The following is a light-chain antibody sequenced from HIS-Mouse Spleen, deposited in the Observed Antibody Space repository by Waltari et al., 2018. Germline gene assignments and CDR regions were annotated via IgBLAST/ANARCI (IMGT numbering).Light chain of an antibody. CDR3: CSYAGSSTNWV. Sequence: QSALTQPASVSGSPGQSITISCTGPSSDAGSYNLVSWYQQHPGKAPKLMIYEGSKRPSGVSNRFSGSKSGNTASLTISGLQAEDEADYYCCSYAGSSTNWVFGGGTKLTVL. CDR2: EGS. CDR1: SSDAGSYNL. V-gene: IGLV2-23*01. J-gene: IGLJ3*02.